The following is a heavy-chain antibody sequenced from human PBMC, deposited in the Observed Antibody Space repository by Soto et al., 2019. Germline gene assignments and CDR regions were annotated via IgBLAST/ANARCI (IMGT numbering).Heavy chain of an antibody. V-gene: IGHV3-33*08. CDR1: GFTFNTYG. Sequence: GGSLRLSCTTSGFTFNTYGMHWVRQAPGKGLEWVAIIWYDGSNKYYADSVKGRFTIPRDNAKNTLYLQMNSLRAEDTAVYYCVRTSLVVAAATREDYWGQGTLVTVSS. CDR2: IWYDGSNK. J-gene: IGHJ4*02. CDR3: VRTSLVVAAATREDY. D-gene: IGHD2-15*01.